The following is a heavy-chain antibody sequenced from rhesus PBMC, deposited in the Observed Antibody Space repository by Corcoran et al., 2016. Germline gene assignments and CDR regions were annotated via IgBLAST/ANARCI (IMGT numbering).Heavy chain of an antibody. CDR2: IYGSSTSS. CDR1: GGSISDSYR. J-gene: IGHJ4*01. V-gene: IGHV4S10*01. D-gene: IGHD4-29*01. Sequence: QVQLQESGPGVVKPSETLSLTCAVSGGSISDSYRWSWIRQPPGQGLEWIGYIYGSSTSSTYTPSLKSRVTISNDTSKNQFSSKQSSVTAADTAVYYCARSYGGRYGPFDYWGQGVLVTVSS. CDR3: ARSYGGRYGPFDY.